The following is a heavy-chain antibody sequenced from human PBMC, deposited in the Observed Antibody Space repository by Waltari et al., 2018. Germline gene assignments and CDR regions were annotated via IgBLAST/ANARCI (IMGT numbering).Heavy chain of an antibody. J-gene: IGHJ4*02. CDR3: ARGGITIFGVVVDY. CDR1: GFTFSNAW. Sequence: EVQLVESGGGLVKPGGSLRLSCAASGFTFSNAWMNWVRQAPGKGLEWVSVIYSGGSTYYADSVKGRFTISRDNSKNTLYLQMNSLRAEDTAVYYCARGGITIFGVVVDYWGQGTLVTVSS. CDR2: IYSGGST. V-gene: IGHV3-53*01. D-gene: IGHD3-3*01.